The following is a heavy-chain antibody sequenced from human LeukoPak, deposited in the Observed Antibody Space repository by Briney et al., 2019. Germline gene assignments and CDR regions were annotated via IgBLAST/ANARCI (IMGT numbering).Heavy chain of an antibody. CDR2: IKQDGSEK. V-gene: IGHV3-7*01. D-gene: IGHD4-17*01. Sequence: PGGSLRLSCAASGFTLSSYWMSWVRQAPGKGLEGVANIKQDGSEKYYVDSVKGRFTISRDNAKNSLYLQMNSLRAEDTAVYYCARERTPYGGNSGFDAFDIWGQGTMVTVSS. CDR3: ARERTPYGGNSGFDAFDI. CDR1: GFTLSSYW. J-gene: IGHJ3*02.